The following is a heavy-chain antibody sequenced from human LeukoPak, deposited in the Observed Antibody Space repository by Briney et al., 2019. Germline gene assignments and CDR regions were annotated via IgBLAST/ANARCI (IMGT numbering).Heavy chain of an antibody. CDR2: ISWRSSDI. D-gene: IGHD3-10*01. J-gene: IGHJ4*02. V-gene: IGHV3-21*01. Sequence: GRSLRLSCVASGFTLSSYNMKWVRQAPGKRLEWVSSISWRSSDIEYADSVKGRFTISRDIDKKSLYLQMNSLRVEDTAVYYCARGLMLRGVADYWGQGTLVTVSS. CDR1: GFTLSSYN. CDR3: ARGLMLRGVADY.